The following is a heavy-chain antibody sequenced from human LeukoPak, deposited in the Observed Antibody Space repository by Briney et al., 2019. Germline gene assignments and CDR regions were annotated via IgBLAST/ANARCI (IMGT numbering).Heavy chain of an antibody. CDR3: GRGMRDYYGLDY. V-gene: IGHV3-30*03. CDR1: GFTFSSYG. CDR2: ISYDGSNK. Sequence: GGSLRLSCAASGFTFSSYGMHWVRQAPGKGLEWVAVISYDGSNKYYADPVKGRFTISRDNSKNTLYLQMNRLTVEDTAVYYCGRGMRDYYGLDYWGQGILVTVSS. D-gene: IGHD3-10*01. J-gene: IGHJ4*02.